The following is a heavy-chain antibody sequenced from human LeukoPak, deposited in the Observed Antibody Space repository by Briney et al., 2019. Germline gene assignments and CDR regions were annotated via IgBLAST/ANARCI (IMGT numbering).Heavy chain of an antibody. CDR1: GFTFSSYG. CDR3: AKESSGGWYFDY. CDR2: IRYDGSNK. D-gene: IGHD6-19*01. V-gene: IGHV3-30*02. J-gene: IGHJ4*02. Sequence: GSLRLSCAASGFTFSSYGMHWVRQAPGKGLEWVAFIRYDGSNKYYADSVKGRFTISRDNSKNSLYLQLNSLRAEDTAVYYCAKESSGGWYFDYWGQGTLVTVSS.